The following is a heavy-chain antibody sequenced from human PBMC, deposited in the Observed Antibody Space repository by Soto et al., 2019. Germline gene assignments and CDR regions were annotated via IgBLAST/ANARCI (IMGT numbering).Heavy chain of an antibody. V-gene: IGHV4-59*08. Sequence: SETLSLACTASGGSISSYYWSWIRQPPGKGLEWIGYIYYSGSTNYNPSLKSRVTISVDTSKNQFSLKLSSVTAADTAVYYCARQGSSWPDYWGQGTLVTVSS. CDR3: ARQGSSWPDY. D-gene: IGHD6-13*01. J-gene: IGHJ4*02. CDR2: IYYSGST. CDR1: GGSISSYY.